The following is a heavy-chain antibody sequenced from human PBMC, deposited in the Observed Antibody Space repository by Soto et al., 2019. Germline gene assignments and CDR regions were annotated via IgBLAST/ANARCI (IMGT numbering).Heavy chain of an antibody. CDR2: ISGSGGST. V-gene: IGHV3-23*01. CDR1: GFTFSSYA. CDR3: GKAEGKLGYFDWLSSLDYFDI. J-gene: IGHJ3*02. Sequence: EVQLLESGGGLVQPGGSLRLSCAASGFTFSSYAMTWVRQAPGKGLEWVSAISGSGGSTYYADSVKGRFTISRDNSKNPLYLQMTSMRAEDTAVYYCGKAEGKLGYFDWLSSLDYFDIWGQGTMVTVSS. D-gene: IGHD3-9*01.